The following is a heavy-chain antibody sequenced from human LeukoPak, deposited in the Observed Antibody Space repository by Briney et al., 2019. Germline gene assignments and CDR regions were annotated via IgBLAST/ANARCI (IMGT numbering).Heavy chain of an antibody. CDR3: AREYYEGYFDL. J-gene: IGHJ2*01. V-gene: IGHV4-30-2*01. D-gene: IGHD3-22*01. CDR1: GGSISSGGYS. CDR2: IYHSGST. Sequence: SETLSLTCAVSGGSISSGGYSWSWIRRPPGKGLEWIGYIYHSGSTYYNPSLKSRVTISVDRSKNQFSLKLSSVTAADTAVYYCAREYYEGYFDLWGRGTLVTVSS.